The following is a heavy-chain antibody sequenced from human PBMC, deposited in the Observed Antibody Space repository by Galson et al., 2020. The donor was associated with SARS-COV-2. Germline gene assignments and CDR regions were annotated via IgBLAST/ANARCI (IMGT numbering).Heavy chain of an antibody. Sequence: SQTLSLTCAVSGYSISSDYYWGWIRQPPGKGLEWIGNIYHSGTTYYNPSLKSRVTISIDKSKNQFSLQLSSVTAADTAVYYCARPSSSGYYSVWYFDLWGRGTLGTVSS. J-gene: IGHJ2*01. V-gene: IGHV4-38-2*01. D-gene: IGHD3-22*01. CDR2: IYHSGTT. CDR1: GYSISSDYY. CDR3: ARPSSSGYYSVWYFDL.